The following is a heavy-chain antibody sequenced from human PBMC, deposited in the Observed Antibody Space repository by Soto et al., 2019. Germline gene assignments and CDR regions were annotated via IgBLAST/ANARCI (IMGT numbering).Heavy chain of an antibody. CDR2: VYWNDDK. CDR1: GFSLSTIGVG. J-gene: IGHJ4*02. CDR3: AHRHFNKVAYFDF. Sequence: QITLKESGPTLVKPTQTLTLTCTVSGFSLSTIGVGVGWIRQPPGKALGWLAIVYWNDDKRYSPFLENRLTIARDASKNQVVLTMTNMDPVDTATYYCAHRHFNKVAYFDFWGQGTLVTVSS. V-gene: IGHV2-5*01.